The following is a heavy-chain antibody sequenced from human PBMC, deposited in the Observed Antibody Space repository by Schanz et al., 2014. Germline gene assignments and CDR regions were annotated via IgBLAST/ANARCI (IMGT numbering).Heavy chain of an antibody. V-gene: IGHV1-2*04. CDR1: GYTTFTDYY. D-gene: IGHD2-15*01. Sequence: QVQLVQSGAEVKKPGASVKVSCKASGYTTFTDYYIHWVRQAPGQGLEWMGWINPNSGDTNYAQKFQGWVTMTRDTSISTAYMEVSRLKSEDTAVYYCARGRGCTGGSCYSWFDLWGQGTLVTDAS. CDR3: ARGRGCTGGSCYSWFDL. CDR2: INPNSGDT. J-gene: IGHJ5*02.